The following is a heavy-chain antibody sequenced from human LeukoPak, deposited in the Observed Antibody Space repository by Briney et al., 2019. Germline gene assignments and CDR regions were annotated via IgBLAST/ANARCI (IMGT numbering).Heavy chain of an antibody. CDR2: MNPNSGNT. CDR3: ARGRGARITMVRGVITDYYYYYYGMDV. D-gene: IGHD3-10*01. J-gene: IGHJ6*02. Sequence: VASVKVPCKASGYTFTSYDINWVRQATGQGLEWMGWMNPNSGNTGYAQKFQGRVTMTRNTSISTAYMELSSLRSEDTAVYYCARGRGARITMVRGVITDYYYYYYGMDVWGQGTTVTVSS. V-gene: IGHV1-8*01. CDR1: GYTFTSYD.